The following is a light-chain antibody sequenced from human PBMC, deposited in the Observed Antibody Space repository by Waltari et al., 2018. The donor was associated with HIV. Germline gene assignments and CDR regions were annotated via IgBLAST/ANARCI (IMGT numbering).Light chain of an antibody. J-gene: IGKJ2*01. CDR3: MQALQTPH. V-gene: IGKV2-28*01. CDR1: QSLLHSNGYNY. Sequence: DIVMTRSPLSLPVTPGEPASISCRSSQSLLHSNGYNYLDWYLQKPGQSPQLLIYLGSNRASGVPDRFSGSGSGTDFTLKISRVEAEDVGVYYCMQALQTPHFGQGTKLEIK. CDR2: LGS.